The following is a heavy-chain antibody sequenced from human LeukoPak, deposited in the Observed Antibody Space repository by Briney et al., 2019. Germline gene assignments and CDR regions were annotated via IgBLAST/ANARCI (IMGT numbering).Heavy chain of an antibody. CDR1: GYTFTSYD. J-gene: IGHJ4*02. D-gene: IGHD1-26*01. Sequence: ASVKVPCKASGYTFTSYDISWVRQATGQGLEWMGWMNPNSGNTGYAQKFQGRVTITRNTSISTAYMELSSLRSEDTAVYYCARGLGWELHSDYFDYWGQGTLVTVSS. CDR3: ARGLGWELHSDYFDY. V-gene: IGHV1-8*03. CDR2: MNPNSGNT.